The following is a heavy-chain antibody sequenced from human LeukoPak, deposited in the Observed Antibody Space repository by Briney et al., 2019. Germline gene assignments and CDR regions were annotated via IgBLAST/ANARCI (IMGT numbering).Heavy chain of an antibody. J-gene: IGHJ4*02. CDR2: INLDGSVK. D-gene: IGHD1-1*01. Sequence: GGSLRLSCGASGFTFSSNWMSWVRQAPGKGLEWVASINLDGSVKHHVDSVKGRFTISRDNAKNSLSLQMDTLRAEDTAVYYCAKLLGTATRYDYWGQGTLVIVSS. CDR3: AKLLGTATRYDY. V-gene: IGHV3-7*01. CDR1: GFTFSSNW.